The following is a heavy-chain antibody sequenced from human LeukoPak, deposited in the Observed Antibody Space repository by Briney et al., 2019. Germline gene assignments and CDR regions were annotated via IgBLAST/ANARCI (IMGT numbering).Heavy chain of an antibody. CDR2: ISYDGSNE. Sequence: GGSLRLSCAASGFTFSTYAMHWVRQAPGKGLEWVTVISYDGSNEYYADSVKGRFTISRDNAKNSLYLQMNSLRAEDTAVYYCAREDGYSSSWYSDYWGQGTLVTVPS. V-gene: IGHV3-30-3*01. D-gene: IGHD6-13*01. CDR1: GFTFSTYA. CDR3: AREDGYSSSWYSDY. J-gene: IGHJ4*02.